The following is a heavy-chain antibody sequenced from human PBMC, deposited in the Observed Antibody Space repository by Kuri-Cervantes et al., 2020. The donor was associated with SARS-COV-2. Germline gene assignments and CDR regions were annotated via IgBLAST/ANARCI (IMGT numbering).Heavy chain of an antibody. D-gene: IGHD6-6*01. CDR1: GGSFSGYY. CDR3: AREIRRAARRGGLGY. J-gene: IGHJ4*02. V-gene: IGHV4-34*01. Sequence: SQTLSLTCAVYGGSFSGYYWSWIRQPPGKGLEWIGEINHSGSTNYSPSLKSRVTISVDTSKNQFSLKLSSVTAADTAVYYCAREIRRAARRGGLGYWGQGTLVTVSS. CDR2: INHSGST.